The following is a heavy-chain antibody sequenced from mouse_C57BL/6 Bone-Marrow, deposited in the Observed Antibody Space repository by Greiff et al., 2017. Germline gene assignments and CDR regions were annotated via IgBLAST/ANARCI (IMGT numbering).Heavy chain of an antibody. Sequence: VQGVESGGGLVKPGGSLKLSCAASGFTFSSYALSWVRQTPEKRLEWVATISDGGSYTYYPDNVKGRFTISRDNAKNNLYLQMSHLKSEDTAMYYCARPYYYGSAWFAYGGQGTLVTVSA. D-gene: IGHD1-1*01. CDR2: ISDGGSYT. V-gene: IGHV5-4*01. CDR1: GFTFSSYA. CDR3: ARPYYYGSAWFAY. J-gene: IGHJ3*01.